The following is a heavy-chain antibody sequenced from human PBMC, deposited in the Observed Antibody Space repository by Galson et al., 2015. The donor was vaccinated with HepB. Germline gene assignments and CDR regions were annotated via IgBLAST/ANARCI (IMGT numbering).Heavy chain of an antibody. CDR3: ARDQPWGGLGISTGSLSHFDY. CDR2: IIPILGIA. D-gene: IGHD3-9*01. Sequence: SVKVSCKASGGTFSSYAISWVRQAPGQGLEWMGRIIPILGIANYAQKFQGRVTITADKSTSTAYMELSSLRSEDTAVYYCARDQPWGGLGISTGSLSHFDYWGQGTLVTVSS. V-gene: IGHV1-69*04. CDR1: GGTFSSYA. J-gene: IGHJ4*02.